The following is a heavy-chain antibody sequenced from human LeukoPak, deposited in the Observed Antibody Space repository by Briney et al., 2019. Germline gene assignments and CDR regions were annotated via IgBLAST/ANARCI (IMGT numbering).Heavy chain of an antibody. V-gene: IGHV3-30*18. Sequence: GGSLRLSCAASGFTFSSYAMSWVRQAPGKGLEWVAVISYDGSNKYYADSVKGRFTISRDNSKNTLYLQMNSLRAEDTAVYYCAKGLEKQWLVPFDYWGQGTLVTVSS. J-gene: IGHJ4*02. CDR3: AKGLEKQWLVPFDY. CDR2: ISYDGSNK. D-gene: IGHD6-19*01. CDR1: GFTFSSYA.